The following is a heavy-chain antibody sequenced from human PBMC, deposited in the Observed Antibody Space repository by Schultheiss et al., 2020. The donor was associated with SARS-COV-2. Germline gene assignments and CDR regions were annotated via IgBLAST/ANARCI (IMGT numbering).Heavy chain of an antibody. CDR1: GYTFTGYY. CDR3: ARHYDYYDSSGYFGYGMDV. CDR2: INPNSGGT. J-gene: IGHJ6*02. D-gene: IGHD3-22*01. Sequence: ASVKVSCKASGYTFTGYYMHWVRQAPGQGLEWMGWINPNSGGTNYAQKFQGWVTMTRDTSISTAYMELSRLRSDDTAVYYCARHYDYYDSSGYFGYGMDVWGQGTTVTVSS. V-gene: IGHV1-2*04.